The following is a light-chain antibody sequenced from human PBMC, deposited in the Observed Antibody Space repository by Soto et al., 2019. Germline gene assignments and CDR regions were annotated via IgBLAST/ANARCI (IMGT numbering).Light chain of an antibody. CDR3: QQYGSSGT. Sequence: IMLTQSPGTLSLSPGQRATLSCRASQSVSSSYLAWYQQRPGQAPRLLIFGASTRATGIPDRFSGSGSGTDFTLTISRLDPEDFAVYYCQQYGSSGTFGQGTKVDI. CDR2: GAS. J-gene: IGKJ1*01. V-gene: IGKV3-20*01. CDR1: QSVSSSY.